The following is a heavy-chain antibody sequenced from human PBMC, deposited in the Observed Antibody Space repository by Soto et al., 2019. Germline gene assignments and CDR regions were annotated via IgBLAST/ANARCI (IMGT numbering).Heavy chain of an antibody. CDR2: ISYEGSNK. J-gene: IGHJ4*02. V-gene: IGHV3-30*18. CDR3: AKEGPGYYSFDY. D-gene: IGHD2-15*01. Sequence: QVQLVESGGGVVQPGRSLRLSCAASGFTFSSYGMHWVRQSPGKGLEWVAIISYEGSNKYYVDSVKGRFTISRDTSKNTLYLQRNSMRAADTAVYYCAKEGPGYYSFDYWGQGTLGTVSS. CDR1: GFTFSSYG.